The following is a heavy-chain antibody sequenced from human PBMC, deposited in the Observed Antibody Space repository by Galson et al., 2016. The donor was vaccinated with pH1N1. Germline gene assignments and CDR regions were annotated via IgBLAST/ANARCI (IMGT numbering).Heavy chain of an antibody. J-gene: IGHJ6*02. D-gene: IGHD2-2*01. Sequence: SLRLSCAASGFTFSSYAMSWVRQAPGKGLEWVSAISGSGGSTYYADSVKGRVTISRDNSKNTRYLQMNSLRAEDTAVYYWAKDIGYCSSSSCQDYYYYGKDAWGQGTTVTVSS. CDR1: GFTFSSYA. CDR3: AKDIGYCSSSSCQDYYYYGKDA. CDR2: ISGSGGST. V-gene: IGHV3-23*01.